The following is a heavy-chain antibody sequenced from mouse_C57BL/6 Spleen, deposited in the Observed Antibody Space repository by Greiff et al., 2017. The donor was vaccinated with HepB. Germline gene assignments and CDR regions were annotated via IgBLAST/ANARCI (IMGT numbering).Heavy chain of an antibody. J-gene: IGHJ4*01. CDR3: ARVGLLRNAMDY. V-gene: IGHV1-55*01. Sequence: VQLQQSGAELVKPGASVKMSCKASGYTFTSYWITWVKQRPGQGLEWIGDIYPGSGSTNYNEKFKSKATLTVDTSSSTAYMQLSSLTSEDSAVYYCARVGLLRNAMDYWGQGTSVTVSS. CDR2: IYPGSGST. D-gene: IGHD2-3*01. CDR1: GYTFTSYW.